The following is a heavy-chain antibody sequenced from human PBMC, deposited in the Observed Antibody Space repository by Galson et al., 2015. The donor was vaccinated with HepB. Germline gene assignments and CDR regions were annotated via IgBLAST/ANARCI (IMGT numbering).Heavy chain of an antibody. D-gene: IGHD2-2*01. CDR2: IYPGDSDT. V-gene: IGHV5-51*01. CDR1: GYNFGSYW. J-gene: IGHJ4*02. Sequence: QSGAEVKKAGDYLKISCKGSGYNFGSYWLAWLRQMPGKGLECMGIIYPGDSDTRYSPSFQGQVTISADKSISTAYVQWSSLKASDSAMYYCARQGASCSSTACYDFWGQGTLVTVSS. CDR3: ARQGASCSSTACYDF.